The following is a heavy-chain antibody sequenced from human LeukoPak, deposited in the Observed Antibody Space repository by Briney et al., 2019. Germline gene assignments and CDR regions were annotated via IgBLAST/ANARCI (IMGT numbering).Heavy chain of an antibody. D-gene: IGHD1-1*01. CDR2: INPDSGGT. CDR1: GYTFTDYY. J-gene: IGHJ3*02. Sequence: ASVKDSLKASGYTFTDYYMHSVRQAPGQGLEWMGWINPDSGGTNYAQKFQGRVTMTRDTSISTAYMELSRLRSDDTAVYYCARCRGWTDPYDAFDIWGEGEMVTVSS. CDR3: ARCRGWTDPYDAFDI. V-gene: IGHV1-2*02.